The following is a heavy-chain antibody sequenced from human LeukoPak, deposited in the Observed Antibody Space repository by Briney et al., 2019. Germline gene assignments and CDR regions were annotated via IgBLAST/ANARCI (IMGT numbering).Heavy chain of an antibody. J-gene: IGHJ4*02. Sequence: PSETLSLTCTVSGGSISSYYWSWIRQPPGKGLEWIGYIYYSGSTNYNPSLKSRVTISVDTSKNQFSLKLSSVTAADTAVYYCARHLKAAAIDYWGQGTLVTVSS. V-gene: IGHV4-59*08. CDR2: IYYSGST. CDR3: ARHLKAAAIDY. CDR1: GGSISSYY. D-gene: IGHD6-13*01.